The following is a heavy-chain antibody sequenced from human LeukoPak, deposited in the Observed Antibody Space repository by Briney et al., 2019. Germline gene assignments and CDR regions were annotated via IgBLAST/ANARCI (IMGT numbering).Heavy chain of an antibody. V-gene: IGHV1-2*02. J-gene: IGHJ5*02. CDR3: ARAYSSSWYFNWFDP. CDR1: GYTFTGYY. CDR2: INPNSGGT. Sequence: ASVKVSCKASGYTFTGYYMHWVRQAPGQGLEWMGWINPNSGGTNYAQKFQGRVTMTRDTSTSTAYMELSRLRSDDTAVYYCARAYSSSWYFNWFDPWGQGTLVTVSS. D-gene: IGHD6-13*01.